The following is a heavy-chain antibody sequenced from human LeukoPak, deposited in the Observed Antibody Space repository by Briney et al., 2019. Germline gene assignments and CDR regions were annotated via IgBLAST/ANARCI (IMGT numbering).Heavy chain of an antibody. CDR1: GFTFSNYV. V-gene: IGHV3-30*02. D-gene: IGHD1-26*01. CDR3: AKSTIVGATVDAFDI. CDR2: IQYDGSNK. J-gene: IGHJ3*02. Sequence: PGGSLRLSCAASGFTFSNYVMHWVRQGPGKGLEWVTFIQYDGSNKYYADSVKGRFTISRDNSKNTLYLQMNSLRSEDTAVYYCAKSTIVGATVDAFDIWGQGTMVTVSS.